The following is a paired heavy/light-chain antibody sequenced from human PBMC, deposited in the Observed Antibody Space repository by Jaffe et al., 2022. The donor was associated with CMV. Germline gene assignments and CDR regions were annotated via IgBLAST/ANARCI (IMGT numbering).Light chain of an antibody. CDR3: QHSFSTPPT. J-gene: IGKJ2*01. CDR1: QTVSNY. V-gene: IGKV1-39*01. CDR2: AAS. Sequence: DIQLTQSPSSLSASVGDRVTITCRASQTVSNYLNWYHHKPGKAPKLLIYAASSLQSGVPSRFSGSGSGRDFTLIISSLQPEDFGTYYCQHSFSTPPTFGQGTKLEIK.
Heavy chain of an antibody. V-gene: IGHV3-21*02. D-gene: IGHD1-7*01. CDR1: GFSLSGYS. Sequence: EVQLVESGGGLVKPGGSLRLSCAASGFSLSGYSMNWFRQTPGKGLEWVSSITSSGSSKYYADSVKGRFTISRDDAKNSLYLQMNSLRAEDSALYYCARVWWNYVDWGLGTLVTVSS. J-gene: IGHJ4*01. CDR2: ITSSGSSK. CDR3: ARVWWNYVD.